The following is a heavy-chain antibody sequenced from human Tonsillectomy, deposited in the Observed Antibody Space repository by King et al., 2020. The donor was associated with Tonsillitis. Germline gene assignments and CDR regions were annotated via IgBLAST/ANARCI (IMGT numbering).Heavy chain of an antibody. J-gene: IGHJ4*02. CDR1: GLTFSSYA. Sequence: EVQLVESGGGLVQPGGSLRLSCGASGLTFSSYAMTWVRQAPGKGLEWVSSISGSGGRAYYADSVKGRFTISRENSKNTLFLQINSLRAQDTAVYYCAAGGWLDYFDYWGQGTLVTVSS. D-gene: IGHD6-19*01. CDR2: ISGSGGRA. V-gene: IGHV3-23*04. CDR3: AAGGWLDYFDY.